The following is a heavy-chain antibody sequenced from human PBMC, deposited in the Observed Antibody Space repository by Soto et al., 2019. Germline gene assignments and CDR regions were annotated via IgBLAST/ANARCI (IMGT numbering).Heavy chain of an antibody. CDR1: GGSISSGGYT. D-gene: IGHD4-17*01. Sequence: QLQLQESGSGLVKPSQTLSLTCAVSGGSISSGGYTWTWIRQPPGQGLEWIGYTYHSGSPYYNPSLKSRVTLXAXRXXNPFSLKLSSVTAADTAVYYCARAHYGDYGYGMDVWGEGTTVTVSS. J-gene: IGHJ6*04. V-gene: IGHV4-30-2*01. CDR2: TYHSGSP. CDR3: ARAHYGDYGYGMDV.